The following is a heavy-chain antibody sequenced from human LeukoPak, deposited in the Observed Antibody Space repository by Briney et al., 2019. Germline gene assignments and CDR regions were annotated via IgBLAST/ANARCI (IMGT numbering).Heavy chain of an antibody. CDR3: AREGWDQRDTAAFDH. CDR2: INPNSGDR. CDR1: GYTFTGHY. D-gene: IGHD6-19*01. Sequence: GASVKVSCKASGYTFTGHYMHWARQAPGQGLEWMGWINPNSGDRNSAQKIQGRVTMTRDTSISTVYMELSRLGPDDTAVYYCAREGWDQRDTAAFDHWGQGTLVTVSS. V-gene: IGHV1-2*02. J-gene: IGHJ4*02.